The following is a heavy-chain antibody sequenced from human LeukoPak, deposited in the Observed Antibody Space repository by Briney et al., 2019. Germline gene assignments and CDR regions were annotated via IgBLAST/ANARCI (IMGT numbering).Heavy chain of an antibody. V-gene: IGHV1-69*06. CDR2: IIPIFGTA. Sequence: SVKVSCKASGGTLSSYAISWVRQAPGQGLEWMGGIIPIFGTANYAQKFQGRVTITADKSTSTAYMELSSLRSEDTAVYYCASDTFGDNYYYGMDVWGKGTTVTVSS. CDR1: GGTLSSYA. D-gene: IGHD3-10*01. J-gene: IGHJ6*04. CDR3: ASDTFGDNYYYGMDV.